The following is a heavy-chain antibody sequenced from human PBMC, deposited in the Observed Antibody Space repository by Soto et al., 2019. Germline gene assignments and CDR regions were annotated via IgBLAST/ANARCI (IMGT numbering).Heavy chain of an antibody. CDR2: TYYRSKWYN. D-gene: IGHD4-4*01. CDR3: ARQAGLNTTVTTPNWFDP. J-gene: IGHJ5*02. V-gene: IGHV6-1*01. CDR1: GDSVSSNSAA. Sequence: SQTLSLTCAISGDSVSSNSAAWSWIRQSPSRGLEWLGRTYYRSKWYNDYAVSVKSRITINPDTSKNQFSLQLNSVTPEDTAVYYCARQAGLNTTVTTPNWFDPWGQGTLVTVSS.